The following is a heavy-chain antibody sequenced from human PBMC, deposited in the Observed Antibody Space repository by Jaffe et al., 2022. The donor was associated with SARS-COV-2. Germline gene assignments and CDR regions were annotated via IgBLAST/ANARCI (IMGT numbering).Heavy chain of an antibody. Sequence: EVHLLESGGGLVQPGGSLRLSCAASGFTFSNYAMSWVRQAPEKGLDWVSVISDDGDYTYYADSVKGRFTISRDNSKSTLYLQMNSLRAEDTALYYCAKGGSDSRYSKMDVWGQGTRVTVSS. CDR3: AKGGSDSRYSKMDV. J-gene: IGHJ6*02. CDR1: GFTFSNYA. D-gene: IGHD3-16*01. V-gene: IGHV3-23*01. CDR2: ISDDGDYT.